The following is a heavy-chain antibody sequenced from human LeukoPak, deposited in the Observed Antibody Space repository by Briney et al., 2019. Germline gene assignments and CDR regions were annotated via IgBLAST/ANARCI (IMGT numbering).Heavy chain of an antibody. V-gene: IGHV3-30-3*01. CDR1: GFTFSSYA. CDR3: ARDRGRRFLEWLLSDYFDY. J-gene: IGHJ4*02. Sequence: PGGSLRLSCAASGFTFSSYAMHWVRQAPGKGLKWVAVISYDGSNKYYADSVKGRFTISRDNSKNTLYLQMNSLRADDTAVYYCARDRGRRFLEWLLSDYFDYWGQGTLVTVSS. CDR2: ISYDGSNK. D-gene: IGHD3-3*01.